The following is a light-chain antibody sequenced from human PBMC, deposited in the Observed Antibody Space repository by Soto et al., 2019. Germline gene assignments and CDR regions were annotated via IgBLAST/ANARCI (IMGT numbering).Light chain of an antibody. CDR1: QSISSW. V-gene: IGKV1-5*01. CDR2: EAS. CDR3: QQNNSPTWT. Sequence: DIQMTQSPSTLSSSVGDIVTITCRASQSISSWLAWYQQKPGKAPKLLIYEASSLQSGVPSRISGSGSGTECTLTISSLQPDDSATYYCQQNNSPTWTFGRGTKVDI. J-gene: IGKJ1*01.